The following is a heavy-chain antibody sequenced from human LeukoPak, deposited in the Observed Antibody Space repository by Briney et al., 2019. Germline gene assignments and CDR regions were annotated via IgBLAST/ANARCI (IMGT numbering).Heavy chain of an antibody. CDR1: GGSFSDYF. CDR2: INHSGRT. Sequence: SETLSLTCAVYGGSFSDYFWGWIRQPPGKGLEWIGEINHSGRTYYNPSLKSRVTISVDTSKNQFSLNLSSVTAADTAVYYCAGDVVVVPAAIHYGMDVWGQGTTVTVSS. CDR3: AGDVVVVPAAIHYGMDV. D-gene: IGHD2-2*01. V-gene: IGHV4-34*01. J-gene: IGHJ6*02.